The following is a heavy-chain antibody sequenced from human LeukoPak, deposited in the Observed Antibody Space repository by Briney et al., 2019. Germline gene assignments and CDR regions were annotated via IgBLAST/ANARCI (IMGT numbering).Heavy chain of an antibody. CDR1: GVSIRSSYYY. J-gene: IGHJ4*02. D-gene: IGHD6-6*01. V-gene: IGHV4-39*01. Sequence: TSETLSLTCTVSGVSIRSSYYYWGWIRQPPGKGLEWIGSIYDSGSTYYNPSLKSRVTISVDTSKNQFSLKLNSVTAADTAVYYCARVPEYSSSSGDFDYWGQGTLVTVSS. CDR2: IYDSGST. CDR3: ARVPEYSSSSGDFDY.